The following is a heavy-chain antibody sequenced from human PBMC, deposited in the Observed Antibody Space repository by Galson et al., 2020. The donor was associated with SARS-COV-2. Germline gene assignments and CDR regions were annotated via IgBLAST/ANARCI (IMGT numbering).Heavy chain of an antibody. D-gene: IGHD2-21*01. CDR1: GYTFISFY. V-gene: IGHV1-46*04. Sequence: ASVKVSCKASGYTFISFYIQWVRQAPGQGLERMGVINPNGDITSYAQKLRGRVTVTRDMSTQTVYLELSSLTSEDTAVYYCAREWGDINSSVFDYWGQG. CDR3: AREWGDINSSVFDY. J-gene: IGHJ4*02. CDR2: INPNGDIT.